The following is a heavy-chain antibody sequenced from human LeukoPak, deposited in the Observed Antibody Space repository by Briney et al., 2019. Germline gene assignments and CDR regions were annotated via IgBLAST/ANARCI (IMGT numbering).Heavy chain of an antibody. Sequence: PSETLSLTCAVYGGPFRGFFWSWIRQAPGKGLEWIGEISHSGSSNYNPSLKSRITISVDTSKSQFSLRLTSVTAADTAVYYCARLDLGGNWFDPWGQGTLVTVSS. V-gene: IGHV4-34*10. J-gene: IGHJ5*02. D-gene: IGHD3-16*01. CDR2: ISHSGSS. CDR1: GGPFRGFF. CDR3: ARLDLGGNWFDP.